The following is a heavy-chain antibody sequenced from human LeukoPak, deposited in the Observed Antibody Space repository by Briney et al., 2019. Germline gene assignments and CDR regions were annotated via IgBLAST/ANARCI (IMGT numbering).Heavy chain of an antibody. Sequence: GGSLRLSCAASGFSFSASVIYWVRQASGKGLEWLGHIRSAADNFATGYTAAVKGRFTISRDDSKKTAYLQMNSLKTEDTAVYFCSSWIEEDGIEHGGQGTLVTVSS. J-gene: IGHJ1*01. V-gene: IGHV3-73*01. CDR1: GFSFSASV. D-gene: IGHD5-24*01. CDR2: IRSAADNFAT. CDR3: SSWIEEDGIEH.